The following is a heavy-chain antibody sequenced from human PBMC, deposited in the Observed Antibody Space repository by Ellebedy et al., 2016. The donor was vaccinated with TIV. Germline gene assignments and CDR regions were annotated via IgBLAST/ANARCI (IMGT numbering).Heavy chain of an antibody. CDR3: AKDMGVLVVTKGFDY. Sequence: GESLKISXAASGFTFSSYWMHWVRQVPGKGLVWVSRINSDGSTTYYADSVKGRFTISRDNAKNSLYLQMSSLRAEDTALYYCAKDMGVLVVTKGFDYWGQGTLVTVSS. CDR1: GFTFSSYW. D-gene: IGHD3-22*01. CDR2: INSDGSTT. V-gene: IGHV3-74*01. J-gene: IGHJ4*02.